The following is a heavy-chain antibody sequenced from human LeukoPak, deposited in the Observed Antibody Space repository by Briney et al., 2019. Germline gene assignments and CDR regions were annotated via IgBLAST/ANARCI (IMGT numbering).Heavy chain of an antibody. Sequence: SETLSLTCAVYGGSFSGYYWSWIRQPPGKGLEWIGEINHSGGTNYNPSLKSRVTISVDTSKNQFSLKLSSVTAADTAVYYCARYSSSWDYYYYYGMDVWGQGTTVTVSS. CDR2: INHSGGT. V-gene: IGHV4-34*01. D-gene: IGHD6-13*01. CDR1: GGSFSGYY. CDR3: ARYSSSWDYYYYYGMDV. J-gene: IGHJ6*02.